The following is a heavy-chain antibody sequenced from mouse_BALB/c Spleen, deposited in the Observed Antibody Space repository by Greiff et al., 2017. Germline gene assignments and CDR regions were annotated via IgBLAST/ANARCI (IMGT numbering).Heavy chain of an antibody. J-gene: IGHJ3*01. CDR3: ARGDDYDARAWFAY. V-gene: IGHV1-80*01. D-gene: IGHD2-4*01. Sequence: QVQLQQSGAELVRPGSSVKISCKASGYAFSSYWMNWVKQRPGQGLEWIGQIYPGDGDTNYNGKFKGKATLTADKSSSTAYMQLSSLTSEDSAVYFCARGDDYDARAWFAYWGQGTLVTVSA. CDR1: GYAFSSYW. CDR2: IYPGDGDT.